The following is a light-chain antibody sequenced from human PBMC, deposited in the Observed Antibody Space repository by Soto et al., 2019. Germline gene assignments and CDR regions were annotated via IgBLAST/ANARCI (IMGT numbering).Light chain of an antibody. CDR3: QQNNSTPPA. CDR2: AAS. CDR1: QSISSY. Sequence: DIQMTQSPSSLSASVGDRVTITCRASQSISSYLNWYHQKPGKAPKLLIYAASSLQSGVPSRFSGSGSGTEFTLTISSLQPEDYETYYCQQNNSTPPAFGEGTKVEIK. V-gene: IGKV1-39*01. J-gene: IGKJ1*01.